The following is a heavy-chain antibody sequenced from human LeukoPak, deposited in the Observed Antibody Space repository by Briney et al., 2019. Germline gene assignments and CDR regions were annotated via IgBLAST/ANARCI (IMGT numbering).Heavy chain of an antibody. J-gene: IGHJ5*02. D-gene: IGHD5-12*01. CDR1: GFTFSSYW. Sequence: GGSLRLSCAASGFTFSSYWMTWVRQAPGKGLEWVANIKQDGSEKYYVDSVEGRFTISRDNSKNTLYLQMNSLRAEDTAVYYCAKELNKVATGSWGQGTLVTVSS. V-gene: IGHV3-7*03. CDR2: IKQDGSEK. CDR3: AKELNKVATGS.